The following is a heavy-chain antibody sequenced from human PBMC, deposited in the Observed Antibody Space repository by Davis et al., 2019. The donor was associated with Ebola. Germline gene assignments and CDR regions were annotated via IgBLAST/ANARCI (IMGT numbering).Heavy chain of an antibody. CDR1: GYTFTSYG. D-gene: IGHD3-10*01. J-gene: IGHJ6*02. V-gene: IGHV1-69*06. CDR2: IIPIFGTA. Sequence: SVKVSCKASGYTFTSYGISWVRQAPGQGLEWMGGIIPIFGTANYAQKFQGRVTITADKSTNTAYMELSSLRSEDTAVYYCAIAGGYYGSGSRTRNYYYYGMDVWGQGTTVTVSS. CDR3: AIAGGYYGSGSRTRNYYYYGMDV.